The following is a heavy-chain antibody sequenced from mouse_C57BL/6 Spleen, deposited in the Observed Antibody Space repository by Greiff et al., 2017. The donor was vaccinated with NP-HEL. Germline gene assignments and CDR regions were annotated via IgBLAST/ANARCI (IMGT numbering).Heavy chain of an antibody. CDR2: IYPGDGDT. CDR1: GYAFSSSW. Sequence: VKLQESGPELVKPGASVKISCKASGYAFSSSWMNWVKQRPGKGLEWIGRIYPGDGDTNYNGKFKGKATLTADKSSSTAYMQLSSLTSEDSAVYFCARDDYDGRAMDYWGQGTSVTVSS. V-gene: IGHV1-82*01. D-gene: IGHD2-4*01. CDR3: ARDDYDGRAMDY. J-gene: IGHJ4*01.